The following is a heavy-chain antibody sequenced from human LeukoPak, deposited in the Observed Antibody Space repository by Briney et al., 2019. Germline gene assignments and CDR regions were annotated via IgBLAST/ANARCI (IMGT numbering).Heavy chain of an antibody. CDR1: GYTFTSYG. CDR2: ISAYNGNT. CDR3: ARDGTPAGDSSGYYLYY. V-gene: IGHV1-18*01. Sequence: GASVKVSCKASGYTFTSYGISWVRQAPGQGLEWMGWISAYNGNTNYAQKLQGRVTMTTDTSTSTVYMELRSLRTDDTAVYYCARDGTPAGDSSGYYLYYWGQGTLVTVSS. J-gene: IGHJ4*02. D-gene: IGHD3-22*01.